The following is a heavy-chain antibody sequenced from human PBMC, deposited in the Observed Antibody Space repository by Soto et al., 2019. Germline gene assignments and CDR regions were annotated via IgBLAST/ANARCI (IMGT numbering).Heavy chain of an antibody. V-gene: IGHV3-30-3*01. CDR1: GFTFSSYA. J-gene: IGHJ4*02. CDR2: ISYDGSNK. CDR3: ARDRYDSSGFFDY. D-gene: IGHD3-22*01. Sequence: GGSLRLSCAASGFTFSSYAMHWVRQAPGKGLEWVAVISYDGSNKYYADSVKGRFTISRDNSKNTLYLQMNSLRAEDTAVYYCARDRYDSSGFFDYWGQGTLVTVSS.